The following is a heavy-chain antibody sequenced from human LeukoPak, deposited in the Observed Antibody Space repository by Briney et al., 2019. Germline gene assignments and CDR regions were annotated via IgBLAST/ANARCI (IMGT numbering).Heavy chain of an antibody. J-gene: IGHJ6*03. V-gene: IGHV3-23*01. D-gene: IGHD3-16*01. CDR2: ILDSGYST. CDR3: AKLGGHPLHNYYVGV. CDR1: GFTFSGYA. Sequence: GGSLRLSCAASGFTFSGYAMSWVRQAPGKGLEWVSGILDSGYSTYYANSVKGRFTISRDNSNSTLYLQMNSLRAEDTAVYYCAKLGGHPLHNYYVGVWGKGTTVAVSS.